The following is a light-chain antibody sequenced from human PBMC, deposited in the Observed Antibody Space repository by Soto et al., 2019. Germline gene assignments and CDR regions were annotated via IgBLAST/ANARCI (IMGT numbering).Light chain of an antibody. CDR3: QQYRSSRTWT. J-gene: IGKJ1*01. CDR1: QSVSSSF. V-gene: IGKV3-20*01. Sequence: EIVLTQSPGTLHLSPGERATLSCRASQSVSSSFLAWYQKKPRQAPRLLIYGASSTSTGIPDSFGGSGSGTDFPLTISSLEPEDFGVYYWQQYRSSRTWTFGHGNKVDI. CDR2: GAS.